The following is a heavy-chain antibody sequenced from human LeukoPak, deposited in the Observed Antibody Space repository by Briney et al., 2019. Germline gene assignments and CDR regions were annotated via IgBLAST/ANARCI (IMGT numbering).Heavy chain of an antibody. J-gene: IGHJ4*02. V-gene: IGHV4-39*01. CDR1: GGSISSGPYY. CDR2: IYYSGTT. Sequence: SQTLSLTCTVSGGSISSGPYYWGCIRHPPGKGLEWIGSIYYSGTTYHNPSLKSRVTISVDTSTNQFSLKLTSVTAADTAVYYCARGLGEGYPDYWGPGTLVTVSS. D-gene: IGHD5-24*01. CDR3: ARGLGEGYPDY.